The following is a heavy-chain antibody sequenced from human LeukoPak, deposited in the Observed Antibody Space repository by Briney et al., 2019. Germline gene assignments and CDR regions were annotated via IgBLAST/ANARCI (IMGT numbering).Heavy chain of an antibody. CDR3: ATNHLIAAALVFDP. CDR2: IIPIFGTA. V-gene: IGHV1-69*05. Sequence: SVKVSCKASGGTFISYAISWVRQAPGQGLEWMGRIIPIFGTANYAQKFQGRVTITTDESTSTAYMELSSLRSEDTAVYYCATNHLIAAALVFDPWGQGTLVTVSS. CDR1: GGTFISYA. D-gene: IGHD6-13*01. J-gene: IGHJ5*02.